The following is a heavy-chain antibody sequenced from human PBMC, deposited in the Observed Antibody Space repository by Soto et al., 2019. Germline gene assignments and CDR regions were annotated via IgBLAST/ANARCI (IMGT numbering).Heavy chain of an antibody. Sequence: GGSLRLSCAASGFTLSDYWMHWVRQVPGKGLLWVSRISVDGGDTTYADSVKGRFTISRDNSKNTLYLQMNSLRAEDTAVYYCAKDPPYSSSWYPEFYDYWGQGTLVTVS. D-gene: IGHD6-13*01. CDR1: GFTLSDYW. CDR3: AKDPPYSSSWYPEFYDY. J-gene: IGHJ4*02. V-gene: IGHV3-74*01. CDR2: ISVDGGDT.